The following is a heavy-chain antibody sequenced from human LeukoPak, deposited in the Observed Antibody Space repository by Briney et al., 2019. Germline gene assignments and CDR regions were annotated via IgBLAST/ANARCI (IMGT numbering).Heavy chain of an antibody. V-gene: IGHV4-59*01. J-gene: IGHJ4*02. CDR3: ARGGWTGYYPLRY. D-gene: IGHD3/OR15-3a*01. CDR2: IYYSGST. Sequence: PSETLSLTCTVSGGSISSYYWSWIRQPPGKGLEWIGYIYYSGSTSNNPSLKSRVTISVDTSKSQFSLRLSSVTAEDTAVYYCARGGWTGYYPLRYWGQGTLVTVSS. CDR1: GGSISSYY.